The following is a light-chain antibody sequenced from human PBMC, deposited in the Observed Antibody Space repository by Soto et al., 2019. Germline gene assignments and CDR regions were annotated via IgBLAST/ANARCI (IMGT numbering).Light chain of an antibody. Sequence: QAVVTQPPSASGTPGQRVTISCSGSSSNIGSNTVNWYQQLPGTAPKLLIYSNNQRPSGVPDRFSGSKSGTSASLAISGLQSEDEADYYCAAWDDSLNGDVVLGGGTKLTVL. CDR3: AAWDDSLNGDVV. J-gene: IGLJ2*01. CDR1: SSNIGSNT. CDR2: SNN. V-gene: IGLV1-44*01.